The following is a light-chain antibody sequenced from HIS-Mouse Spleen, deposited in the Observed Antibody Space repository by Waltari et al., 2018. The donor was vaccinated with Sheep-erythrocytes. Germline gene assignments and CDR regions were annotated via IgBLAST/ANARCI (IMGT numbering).Light chain of an antibody. V-gene: IGLV3-25*03. Sequence: SYQLTQPTSVSVSPGQTDRSTCSGEALPKQYAYGYQQKPGQAPVLVLYKDSERPSGISERFSGSSSGTTVTLTISGVQAEDEADYYCQSADSSGTYVVFGGGTKLTVL. CDR3: QSADSSGTYVV. CDR1: ALPKQY. J-gene: IGLJ2*01. CDR2: KDS.